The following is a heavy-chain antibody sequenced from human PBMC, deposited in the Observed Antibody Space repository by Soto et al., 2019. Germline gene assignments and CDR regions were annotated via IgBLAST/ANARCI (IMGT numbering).Heavy chain of an antibody. V-gene: IGHV4-4*02. CDR2: VFHTGTT. CDR1: GDSVSSPYY. CDR3: ARSAGWYAVHS. D-gene: IGHD6-19*01. J-gene: IGHJ4*02. Sequence: VQLQESGPGLVKPSGTLSLTCAVSGDSVSSPYYWCWVRRPPGKGLEWIGEVFHTGTTSYNPSLRSRVTISLDKSNNQFSLDLSSVTAADTAVYYCARSAGWYAVHSWGPGTPVIVSS.